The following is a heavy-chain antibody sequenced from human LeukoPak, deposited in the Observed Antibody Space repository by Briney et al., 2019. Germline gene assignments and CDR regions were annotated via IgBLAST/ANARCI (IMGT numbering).Heavy chain of an antibody. D-gene: IGHD3-22*01. Sequence: PGGSLRLSCAASGFTFDDYGMSWVRQAPGKGLEWVSGINWNGGSTGYADSVKGRFTISRDNAKNSLYLQMNSLRAEDTAVYYCAREGGAIVGDWGDYYYMDVWGKGTTVTVSS. J-gene: IGHJ6*03. CDR1: GFTFDDYG. CDR3: AREGGAIVGDWGDYYYMDV. V-gene: IGHV3-20*04. CDR2: INWNGGST.